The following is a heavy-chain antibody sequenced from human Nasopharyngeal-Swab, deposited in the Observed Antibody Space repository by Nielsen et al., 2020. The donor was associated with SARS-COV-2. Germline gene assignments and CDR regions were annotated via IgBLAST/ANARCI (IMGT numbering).Heavy chain of an antibody. CDR1: GGSFSGYY. Sequence: SQTLSLTCAVYGGSFSGYYWSWIRQPPGKGLEWIGEINHSGSTNYNPSLKSRVTISVDTSKNQFSLKLSSVTAADTAVYYCARSEAEDYSSSWYDYWGQGTLVTVSS. CDR3: ARSEAEDYSSSWYDY. CDR2: INHSGST. D-gene: IGHD6-13*01. V-gene: IGHV4-34*01. J-gene: IGHJ4*02.